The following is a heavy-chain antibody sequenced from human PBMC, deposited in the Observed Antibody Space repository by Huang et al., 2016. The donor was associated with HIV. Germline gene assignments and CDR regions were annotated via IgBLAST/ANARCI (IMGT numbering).Heavy chain of an antibody. CDR2: IKPDESEK. J-gene: IGHJ4*02. CDR1: GFNFSSYW. V-gene: IGHV3-7*01. D-gene: IGHD1-1*01. CDR3: AGPNDLFTV. Sequence: EVQLVESGGGLVQPGGSLRLSCAASGFNFSSYWMSWVREAPGKGLEWVASIKPDESEKYYVDSGKGRFAVSRDRAKNSVFLEMNSLSAEDTAVYYCAGPNDLFTVWGQGALVTVSS.